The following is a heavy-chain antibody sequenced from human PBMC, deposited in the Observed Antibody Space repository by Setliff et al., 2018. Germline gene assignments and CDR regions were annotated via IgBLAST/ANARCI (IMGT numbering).Heavy chain of an antibody. D-gene: IGHD2-8*01. CDR3: AKDRVPDGKWDFDS. V-gene: IGHV3-23*01. CDR1: GFTFRDYS. J-gene: IGHJ4*02. CDR2: VDQGANT. Sequence: GSLRLSCETSGFTFRDYSMTWVRQAPGKGLEFVSGVDQGANTYYGDSVKGRFTISRDNSQNTVYLQMTNLRVEDTAIYYCAKDRVPDGKWDFDSSGPGILVTVSS.